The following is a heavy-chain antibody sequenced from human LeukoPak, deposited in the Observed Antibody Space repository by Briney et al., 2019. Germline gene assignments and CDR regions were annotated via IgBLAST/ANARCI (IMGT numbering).Heavy chain of an antibody. Sequence: SVRVSCKASGGTFSCYAISWVRQAPGQGLEWMGGIIPIFGTANYAQKFQGRVTITADESTSTAYMELSSLRSGDTAVYYCARDTAMVPGPNWFDPWGQGTLVTVSS. CDR1: GGTFSCYA. D-gene: IGHD5-18*01. CDR3: ARDTAMVPGPNWFDP. V-gene: IGHV1-69*01. J-gene: IGHJ5*02. CDR2: IIPIFGTA.